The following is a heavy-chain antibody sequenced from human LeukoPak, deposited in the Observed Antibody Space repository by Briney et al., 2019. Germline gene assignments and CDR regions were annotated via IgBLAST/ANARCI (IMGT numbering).Heavy chain of an antibody. Sequence: ASVKVSCKASGYAFTRHYMHWVRQAPGQGLEWKGWINPNSGGTNYAQKFQGRVTMTRDTSISTAYMELSRLRSDDTAVYYCARDNSVGDYAWWFDPWGQGTLVTVSS. CDR2: INPNSGGT. CDR1: GYAFTRHY. D-gene: IGHD1-26*01. J-gene: IGHJ5*02. V-gene: IGHV1-2*02. CDR3: ARDNSVGDYAWWFDP.